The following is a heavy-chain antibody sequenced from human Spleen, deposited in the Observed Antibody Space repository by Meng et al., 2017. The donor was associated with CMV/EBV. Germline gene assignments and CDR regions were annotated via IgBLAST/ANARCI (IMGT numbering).Heavy chain of an antibody. Sequence: GESLKISCAASGFTFSSYGMHWVRQAPGKGLEWVSGINWNGGRKGYADSVKGRFTISRDNAKNSLYLQMNNLRAEDTALYYCARVGLLSYYFDYWGQGALVTVSS. CDR1: GFTFSSYG. D-gene: IGHD3-10*01. J-gene: IGHJ4*02. V-gene: IGHV3-20*04. CDR3: ARVGLLSYYFDY. CDR2: INWNGGRK.